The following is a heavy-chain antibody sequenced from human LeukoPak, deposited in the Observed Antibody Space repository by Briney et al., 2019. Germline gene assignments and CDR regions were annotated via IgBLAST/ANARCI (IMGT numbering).Heavy chain of an antibody. CDR2: IIPIFGTA. J-gene: IGHJ6*02. CDR3: AKFFGVVAPDYYGMDV. V-gene: IGHV1-69*13. D-gene: IGHD3-3*01. CDR1: GGTFSSYA. Sequence: SVKVSCKASGGTFSSYAISWVRQAPGQGLEWMGGIIPIFGTANYAQKFQGRVTITADESTSTAYMELSSLRSEDTAVYYCAKFFGVVAPDYYGMDVWGQGTTVTVSS.